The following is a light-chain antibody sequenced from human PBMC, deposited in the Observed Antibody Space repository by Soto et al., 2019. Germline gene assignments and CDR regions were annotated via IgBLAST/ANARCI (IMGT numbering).Light chain of an antibody. CDR1: SSNIGSNT. J-gene: IGLJ3*02. CDR2: SNN. Sequence: QSALTQPPSASGTPGQRVTISCSGSSSNIGSNTVNWYQQLPGTAPKLLIYSNNQRPSRVPDRFSGSKSGTSASLAISVLQSEDEADYYCAAWDDSLNGWVFGGVTKGTVL. V-gene: IGLV1-44*01. CDR3: AAWDDSLNGWV.